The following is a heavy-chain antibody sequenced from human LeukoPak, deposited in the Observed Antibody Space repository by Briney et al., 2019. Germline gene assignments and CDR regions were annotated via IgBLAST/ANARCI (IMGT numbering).Heavy chain of an antibody. D-gene: IGHD2-15*01. CDR3: ARKVVAATRYNWFDP. V-gene: IGHV1-2*06. J-gene: IGHJ5*02. CDR2: INPNSGGT. Sequence: GASVKVSCKASGYTFTGYYMHWVRQAPGQGLEWMGRINPNSGGTNYAQKFQGRVTMTRDTSISTAYMELRSLRSDDTAVYYCARKVVAATRYNWFDPWGQGTLVTVSS. CDR1: GYTFTGYY.